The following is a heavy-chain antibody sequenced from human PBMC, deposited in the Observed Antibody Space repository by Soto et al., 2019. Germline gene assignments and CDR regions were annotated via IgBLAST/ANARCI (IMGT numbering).Heavy chain of an antibody. Sequence: QVQLVESGGGVVQPGRSLRLSCAASEFTFSRHGMHWVRQAPGKGLQWVGVIWSDGSNEVYADSVKGRFIISRDNSKNILYLQTNSPRAEDTGMDYCAGERTFGDNKHNYMDVWGTGITGTVSS. D-gene: IGHD3-10*01. V-gene: IGHV3-33*01. CDR3: AGERTFGDNKHNYMDV. J-gene: IGHJ6*03. CDR2: IWSDGSNE. CDR1: EFTFSRHG.